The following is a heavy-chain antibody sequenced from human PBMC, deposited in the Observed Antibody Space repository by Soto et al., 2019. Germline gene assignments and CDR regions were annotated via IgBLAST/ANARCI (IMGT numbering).Heavy chain of an antibody. CDR3: AKDRGGDCPDNSCYFGADY. CDR2: ISDTGSSH. Sequence: VQLVESGGTVVQPGGSLRLSCVGSGCTFSSYGMHWVRQAPGKGLECVAVISDTGSSHYYAASVEGRFTISRENSKNTLSLHMDRLRVEDTAVYYCAKDRGGDCPDNSCYFGADYWGQGTPVTVSS. CDR1: GCTFSSYG. V-gene: IGHV3-30*18. J-gene: IGHJ4*02. D-gene: IGHD2-2*01.